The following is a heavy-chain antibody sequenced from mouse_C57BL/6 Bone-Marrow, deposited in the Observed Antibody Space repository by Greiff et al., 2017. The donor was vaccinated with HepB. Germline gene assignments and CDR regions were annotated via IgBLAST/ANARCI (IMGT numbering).Heavy chain of an antibody. CDR3: TTCLLAY. Sequence: VQLQQSGAELVRPGASVKLSCTASGFNIKDDYMHWVKQRPEQGLEWIGWFDPENGDTEYASKFQGKATITADTSSNTAYLQLSSLTSEDTAVYYCTTCLLAYWGQGTLVTVSA. J-gene: IGHJ3*01. CDR1: GFNIKDDY. CDR2: FDPENGDT. V-gene: IGHV14-4*01. D-gene: IGHD2-10*01.